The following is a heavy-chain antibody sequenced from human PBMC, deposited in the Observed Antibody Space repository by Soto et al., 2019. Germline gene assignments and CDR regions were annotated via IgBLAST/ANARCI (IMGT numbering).Heavy chain of an antibody. V-gene: IGHV3-53*01. Sequence: GGSLRLSCEASGFRVGSNCVRWVRQAPGKGLEWVAVIYSSGTIYYADSVKGRFTIFRDSPKNTPYLQMTSLRGEDTAVYFCAIDPYSQKSPDSRGFIYWGPGTMVTVSP. CDR1: GFRVGSNC. D-gene: IGHD2-15*01. CDR3: AIDPYSQKSPDSRGFIY. CDR2: IYSSGTI. J-gene: IGHJ4*02.